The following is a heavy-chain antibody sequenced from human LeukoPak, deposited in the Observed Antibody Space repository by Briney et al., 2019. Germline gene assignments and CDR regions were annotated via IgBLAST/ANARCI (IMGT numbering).Heavy chain of an antibody. V-gene: IGHV4-39*01. D-gene: IGHD6-13*01. CDR1: GGSISSSNYY. CDR3: ARTASEYSISWID. J-gene: IGHJ1*01. Sequence: SETLSLTCTVSGGSISSSNYYWGWIRQPPGKGLEWIGSLYSSGNTYYNPSLKSRVTISVDSSKNQFSLKLTSVTAADTAVYYCARTASEYSISWIDWGQGTLVTVSS. CDR2: LYSSGNT.